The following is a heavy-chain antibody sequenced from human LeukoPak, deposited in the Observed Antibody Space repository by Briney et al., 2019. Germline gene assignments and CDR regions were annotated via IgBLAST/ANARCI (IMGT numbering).Heavy chain of an antibody. J-gene: IGHJ6*02. CDR3: AREEDYYGSGSKYYYYYGMDV. Sequence: GGSLRLSCAASGFTVSSNYMSWVRQAPGKGLEWASVIYSGGSTYYADSVKGRFTISRDNSKNTLYLQMNSLRAEDTAVYYCAREEDYYGSGSKYYYYYGMDVWGQGTTVTVSS. CDR1: GFTVSSNY. D-gene: IGHD3-10*01. V-gene: IGHV3-66*01. CDR2: IYSGGST.